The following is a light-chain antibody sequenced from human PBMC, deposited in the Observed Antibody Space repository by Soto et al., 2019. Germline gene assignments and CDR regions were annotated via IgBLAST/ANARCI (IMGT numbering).Light chain of an antibody. Sequence: ERVMTQSPATLSVSPGERATLSCRASQSVGSNLAWYQQKPGQAPRLLIFGASSRATGVPARFSGSGSGTEFTLTINSLQSEDFAVYFCQQYDNLPLTFGPGTKWIS. J-gene: IGKJ3*01. CDR2: GAS. CDR1: QSVGSN. V-gene: IGKV3-15*01. CDR3: QQYDNLPLT.